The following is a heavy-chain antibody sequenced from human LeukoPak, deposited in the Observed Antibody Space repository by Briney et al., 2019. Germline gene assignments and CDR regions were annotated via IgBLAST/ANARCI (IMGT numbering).Heavy chain of an antibody. Sequence: SETLSLTCTVSGASVRSSSYYWSWIRQPPGEGLEWIGFVHYSGSTHYNPPLKSRVTISVDTSKNQFSLKLSSVTAADTAVYFCTRDNGLVSFDLWGRGTLVTVSS. CDR2: VHYSGST. D-gene: IGHD6-19*01. V-gene: IGHV4-61*01. CDR3: TRDNGLVSFDL. CDR1: GASVRSSSYY. J-gene: IGHJ2*01.